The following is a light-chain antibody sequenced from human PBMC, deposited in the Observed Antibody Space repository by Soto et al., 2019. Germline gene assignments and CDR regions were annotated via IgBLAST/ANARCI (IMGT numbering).Light chain of an antibody. CDR3: QQSYSTPHH. CDR1: QSISSY. J-gene: IGKJ5*01. Sequence: DLQMTQSPSSLSASVGDRVTITCRASQSISSYLHWYQQKPGKAPKLLIYAASSLQSGVPSRFSGSGSGTDFNLTISSLQPEDFATYYFQQSYSTPHHFGQGTRLEIK. CDR2: AAS. V-gene: IGKV1-39*01.